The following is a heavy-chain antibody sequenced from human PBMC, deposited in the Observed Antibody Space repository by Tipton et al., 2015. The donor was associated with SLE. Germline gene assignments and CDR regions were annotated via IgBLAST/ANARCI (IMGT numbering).Heavy chain of an antibody. CDR2: INYSGST. D-gene: IGHD2-15*01. Sequence: TLSLTCAVYSGSFSGYYWSWIRQPPGKGLEWIGEINYSGSTNYNPSLKSRVTISEDTSKNQFSLKLSSVTAADTAVYYCASLGLGCSDGSCFQFFQHWGQGTLVTVSS. CDR1: SGSFSGYY. V-gene: IGHV4-34*01. CDR3: ASLGLGCSDGSCFQFFQH. J-gene: IGHJ1*01.